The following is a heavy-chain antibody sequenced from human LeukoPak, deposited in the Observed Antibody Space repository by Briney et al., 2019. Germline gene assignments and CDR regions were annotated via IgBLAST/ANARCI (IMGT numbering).Heavy chain of an antibody. CDR3: AELGITMIGGV. J-gene: IGHJ6*04. Sequence: GGALRLSCAASGFTFSTYWMTWVRQAPGKGREWVANINQDGSGKYYVDSVKGRFTISRDKAKNSLYLQMNSLRAEDTAVYYCAELGITMIGGVWGKGTTVTISS. V-gene: IGHV3-7*01. CDR2: INQDGSGK. CDR1: GFTFSTYW. D-gene: IGHD3-10*02.